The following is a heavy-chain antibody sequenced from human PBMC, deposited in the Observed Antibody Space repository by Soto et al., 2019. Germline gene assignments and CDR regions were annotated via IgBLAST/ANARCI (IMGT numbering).Heavy chain of an antibody. CDR1: GYTFTYRY. J-gene: IGHJ4*02. CDR3: ATWYSSGWSTYYFDY. V-gene: IGHV1-45*02. CDR2: ITPFNGNT. Sequence: ASVKVSCKASGYTFTYRYLHWVRQAPGQALEWMGWITPFNGNTNYAQKFQDRVTITRDRSMSTAYMELSSLRSEDTAMYYCATWYSSGWSTYYFDYWGQGTLVTVSS. D-gene: IGHD6-19*01.